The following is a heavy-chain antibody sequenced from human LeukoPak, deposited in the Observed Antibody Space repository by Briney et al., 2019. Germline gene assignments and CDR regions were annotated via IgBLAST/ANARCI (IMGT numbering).Heavy chain of an antibody. J-gene: IGHJ6*03. D-gene: IGHD3-10*01. CDR2: ISWNSGSI. CDR3: AKDRGSGSYYPYYYYMDV. CDR1: GSTFDDYA. V-gene: IGHV3-9*03. Sequence: PGGSLRLSCAASGSTFDDYAMHWVRQAPGKGLEWVSGISWNSGSIGYADSVKGRFTISRDNAKNSLCLQMNSLRAEDMALYYCAKDRGSGSYYPYYYYMDVWGKGTTVTVSS.